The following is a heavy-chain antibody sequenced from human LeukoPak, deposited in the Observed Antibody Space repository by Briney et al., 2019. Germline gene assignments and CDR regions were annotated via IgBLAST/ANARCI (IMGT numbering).Heavy chain of an antibody. V-gene: IGHV3-23*01. D-gene: IGHD5-18*01. Sequence: GGSLRLSCAASGFTFSSYAMSWVRQAPGKGLEWVSAISGSGGSTYYADSVKGRFTISRDNSKNTLYLQVNSLRAEDTAVYYCAKKDTAMVRYYYYGMDVWGQGTTVTVSS. CDR2: ISGSGGST. CDR1: GFTFSSYA. CDR3: AKKDTAMVRYYYYGMDV. J-gene: IGHJ6*02.